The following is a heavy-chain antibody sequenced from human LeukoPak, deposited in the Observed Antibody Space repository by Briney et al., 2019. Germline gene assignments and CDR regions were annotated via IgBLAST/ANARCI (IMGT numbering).Heavy chain of an antibody. J-gene: IGHJ4*02. CDR3: ARYSSSSGYFDY. CDR1: GGSISSYY. Sequence: SETLSLTCTVSGGSISSYYWSWIRQPPGKGLEWIGYIYYSGSTNYNPSLKSRVTISVDTSKNQFSLKLSSVTAADTAVYYCARYSSSSGYFDYWGQGNLVTVSS. CDR2: IYYSGST. V-gene: IGHV4-59*01. D-gene: IGHD6-6*01.